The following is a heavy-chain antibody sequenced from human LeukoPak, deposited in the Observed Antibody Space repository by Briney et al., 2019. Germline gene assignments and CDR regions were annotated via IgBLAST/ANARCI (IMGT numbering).Heavy chain of an antibody. V-gene: IGHV1-69*04. CDR1: GGTFSSYA. CDR3: ARAAGTWGAVFDY. CDR2: IIPILGIA. J-gene: IGHJ4*02. Sequence: GVSVKVSCKASGGTFSSYAISWVRQAPGQGLEWMGRIIPILGIANYAQKFQGRVTITADKSTSTAYMELSSLRSEDTAVYYCARAAGTWGAVFDYWGQGTLVTVSS. D-gene: IGHD3-16*01.